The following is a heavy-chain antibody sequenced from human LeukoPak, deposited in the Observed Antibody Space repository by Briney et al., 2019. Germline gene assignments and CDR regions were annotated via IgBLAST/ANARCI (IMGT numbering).Heavy chain of an antibody. Sequence: GGSLRLSCAASGFTFSSYSMNWVRQAPGKGLEWVSSISSSSSYIYYADSVKGRFTISRDNAKNSLYLQMNSLRAEDTAVYYCARVGQWLAEYYFDYWGQGTLVTVSS. D-gene: IGHD6-19*01. J-gene: IGHJ4*02. CDR1: GFTFSSYS. V-gene: IGHV3-21*01. CDR3: ARVGQWLAEYYFDY. CDR2: ISSSSSYI.